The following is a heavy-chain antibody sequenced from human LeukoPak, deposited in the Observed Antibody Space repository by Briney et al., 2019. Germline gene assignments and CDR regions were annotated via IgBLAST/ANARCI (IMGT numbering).Heavy chain of an antibody. CDR3: ARGRANVAAADNWFDP. Sequence: ASVKVSCKASGYTFTSYAMNWVRQAPGQGLEWMGWINTNTGNPTYAQGFSGRFVFSLDTSVSTAYLQISSLKAEDTAVYYCARGRANVAAADNWFDPWGQGTLVTVSS. J-gene: IGHJ5*02. D-gene: IGHD6-13*01. V-gene: IGHV7-4-1*02. CDR1: GYTFTSYA. CDR2: INTNTGNP.